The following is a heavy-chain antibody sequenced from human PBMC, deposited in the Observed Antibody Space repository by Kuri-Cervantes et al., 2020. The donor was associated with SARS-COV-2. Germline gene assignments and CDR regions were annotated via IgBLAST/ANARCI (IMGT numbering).Heavy chain of an antibody. CDR3: AIAAAEFFDY. J-gene: IGHJ4*02. Sequence: GESLKTSCAAAGFTVSSNYMSWVRQAPGKGLEWVSVIYSGGSTYYADSVKGRFTISRDNSKNTLYLQMNSLRAEDTAVYYCAIAAAEFFDYWGQGTLVTVSS. D-gene: IGHD6-13*01. CDR1: GFTVSSNY. CDR2: IYSGGST. V-gene: IGHV3-53*01.